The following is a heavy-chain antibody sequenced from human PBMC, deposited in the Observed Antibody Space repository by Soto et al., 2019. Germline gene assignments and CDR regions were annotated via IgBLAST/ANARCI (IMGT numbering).Heavy chain of an antibody. Sequence: SVKVSCKASGGTFSSYAISWVRQAPGQGLEWMGGIIPIFGTANYSQKFQGRVTITADESTSTAYMELSSLRSEDTAVYYCARSLLESNWFDPWGQGTLVTVPS. J-gene: IGHJ5*02. CDR1: GGTFSSYA. CDR2: IIPIFGTA. V-gene: IGHV1-69*13. CDR3: ARSLLESNWFDP. D-gene: IGHD3-3*01.